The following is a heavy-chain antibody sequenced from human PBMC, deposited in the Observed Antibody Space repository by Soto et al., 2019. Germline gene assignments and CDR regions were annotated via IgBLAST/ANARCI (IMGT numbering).Heavy chain of an antibody. Sequence: ASVKVSCKASGYTFTAYGVHWVRQAPGQRLEWMGWINAGDGNTQYSQKLQGRVTFTRDTSATTAYMELSSLRSEDTAVYYCARARHGVGATPGPYWGQGTLVTVSS. CDR1: GYTFTAYG. D-gene: IGHD1-26*01. CDR2: INAGDGNT. V-gene: IGHV1-3*01. CDR3: ARARHGVGATPGPY. J-gene: IGHJ4*02.